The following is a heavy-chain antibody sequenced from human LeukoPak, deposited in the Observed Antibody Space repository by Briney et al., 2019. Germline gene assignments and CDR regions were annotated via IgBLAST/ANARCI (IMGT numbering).Heavy chain of an antibody. V-gene: IGHV3-30-3*01. CDR3: ARSYKSGWHYFDY. CDR2: VSYDGSNK. D-gene: IGHD6-19*01. J-gene: IGHJ4*02. Sequence: GRSLRLSCAASGLTFSSYAMHWVRQAPGKGLEWVAVVSYDGSNKYYADSVKGRFTISRDKSKNTLYLQMNSLRTEDTAVYYCARSYKSGWHYFDYWGQGTLVSVSS. CDR1: GLTFSSYA.